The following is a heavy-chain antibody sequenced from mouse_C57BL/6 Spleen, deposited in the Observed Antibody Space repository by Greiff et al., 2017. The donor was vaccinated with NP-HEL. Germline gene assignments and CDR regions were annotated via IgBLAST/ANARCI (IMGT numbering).Heavy chain of an antibody. J-gene: IGHJ2*01. CDR2: INPYNGDT. CDR3: ARRAVYYGSSFDY. Sequence: DVQLQESGPELVKPGDSVKISCKASGYSFTGYFMNWVMQSHGKSLEWIGRINPYNGDTFYNQKFKGKATLTVDKSSSTAHMELRSLTSEDSAVYYCARRAVYYGSSFDYWGQGTTLTVSS. CDR1: GYSFTGYF. D-gene: IGHD1-1*01. V-gene: IGHV1-20*01.